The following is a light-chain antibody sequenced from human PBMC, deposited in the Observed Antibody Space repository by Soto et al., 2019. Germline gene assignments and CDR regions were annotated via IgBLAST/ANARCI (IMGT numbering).Light chain of an antibody. CDR2: KAS. Sequence: DAVMTQSPLSLPVALGQPAAISCRSSQSLVYSDGNSYLNWFQQRSGQSPRRLIYKASNRDPGVPDRFSGSGSGTDFTLKITRVEAEDVGVYYCMQGTHWPWTFGQGTKVDIK. CDR1: QSLVYSDGNSY. V-gene: IGKV2-30*01. CDR3: MQGTHWPWT. J-gene: IGKJ1*01.